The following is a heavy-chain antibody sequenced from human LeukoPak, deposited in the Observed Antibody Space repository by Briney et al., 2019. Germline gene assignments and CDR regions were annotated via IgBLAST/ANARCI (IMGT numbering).Heavy chain of an antibody. CDR1: GGTFSSYA. Sequence: SVKVSCKASGGTFSSYAISWVRQAPGQGLEWMGGIIPIFGTANYAQKFQGRVTITADESTSTAYMELSSLRSKDTAVYYCARGGVHYDSSQYYFDCWGQGTLVTVSS. V-gene: IGHV1-69*13. D-gene: IGHD3-22*01. CDR2: IIPIFGTA. J-gene: IGHJ4*02. CDR3: ARGGVHYDSSQYYFDC.